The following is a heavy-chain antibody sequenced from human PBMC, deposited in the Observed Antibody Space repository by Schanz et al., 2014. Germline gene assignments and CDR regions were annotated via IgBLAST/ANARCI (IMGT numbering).Heavy chain of an antibody. V-gene: IGHV3-11*06. CDR3: AKDSTHIDIVLVPTAIDY. CDR1: GFTFSGYY. CDR2: ISGTTTYT. J-gene: IGHJ4*02. Sequence: GQLAESGGGLVQPGGSLRLSCEASGFTFSGYYMSWIRQAPGKGLEWVSYISGTTTYTNYADSVKGRFTISRDNSKNTLYLHMNTLRSEDTAVYYCAKDSTHIDIVLVPTAIDYWGQGTLVTVSS. D-gene: IGHD2-2*01.